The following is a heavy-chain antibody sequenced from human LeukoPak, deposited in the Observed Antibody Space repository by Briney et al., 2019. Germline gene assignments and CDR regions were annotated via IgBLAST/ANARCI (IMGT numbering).Heavy chain of an antibody. V-gene: IGHV4-39*07. CDR1: GGSISSSSYY. J-gene: IGHJ4*02. CDR2: IYYSGST. CDR3: ARHGRYFDWLSD. D-gene: IGHD3-9*01. Sequence: SETLSLTCTVSGGSISSSSYYWGWILQPPGKGLEWIGSIYYSGSTYYNPSLKSRVTISVDTSKNQFSLKLSSVTAADTAVYYCARHGRYFDWLSDWGQGTQVTVSS.